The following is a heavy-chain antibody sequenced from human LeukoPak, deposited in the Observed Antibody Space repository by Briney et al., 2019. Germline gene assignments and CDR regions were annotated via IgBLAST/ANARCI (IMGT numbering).Heavy chain of an antibody. J-gene: IGHJ4*02. CDR3: VRGQAGVTTPSGLGSHFDR. V-gene: IGHV3-9*01. D-gene: IGHD4-17*01. CDR1: GFNFDDHV. CDR2: ITWNSGTI. Sequence: GGSLRLSCAASGFNFDDHVMHWVRQGPGKGLEWVSGITWNSGTIQYAVSVKGRFTASRDDAKNSLYLQMDRPPPGGTAFYFFVRGQAGVTTPSGLGSHFDRWGLGTLVTVSS.